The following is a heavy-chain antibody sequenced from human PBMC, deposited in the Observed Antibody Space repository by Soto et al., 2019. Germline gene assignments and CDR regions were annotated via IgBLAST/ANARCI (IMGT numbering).Heavy chain of an antibody. CDR1: GFTFSSYW. CDR3: ARENNWNDAFDI. Sequence: GSLRLSCAASGFTFSSYWMHWVRQAPGKGLGWVSRINSDGSSTSYADSVKGRFTISRDNAKNTLYLQMNSLRAEDTAVYYCARENNWNDAFDIWGQGTMVTVSS. J-gene: IGHJ3*02. CDR2: INSDGSST. D-gene: IGHD1-20*01. V-gene: IGHV3-74*01.